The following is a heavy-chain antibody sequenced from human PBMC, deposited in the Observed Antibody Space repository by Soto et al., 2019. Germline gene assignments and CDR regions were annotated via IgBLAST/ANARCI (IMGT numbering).Heavy chain of an antibody. CDR3: AAVQGGGATFHF. V-gene: IGHV4-59*08. CDR1: GGSISSYY. D-gene: IGHD1-26*01. Sequence: PSETLSLTCTVSGGSISSYYWSWIRQPPGKGLEWIGYIYCSGSTNYNPSLKSRVTISLDTSKNQFSLKLSSVTLEDTAVYYCAAVQGGGATFHFWGPGTLVTVSS. J-gene: IGHJ4*02. CDR2: IYCSGST.